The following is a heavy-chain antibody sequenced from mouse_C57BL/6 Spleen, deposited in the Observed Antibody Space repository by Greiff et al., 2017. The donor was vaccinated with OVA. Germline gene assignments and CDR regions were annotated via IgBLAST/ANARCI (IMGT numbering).Heavy chain of an antibody. J-gene: IGHJ1*03. V-gene: IGHV1-26*01. CDR1: GYTFTDYY. CDR2: INPNNGGT. CDR3: AKQIYDGYYGYFDV. Sequence: EVQLQQSGPELVKPGASVKISCKASGYTFTDYYMNWVKQSHGKSLEWIGDINPNNGGTSYNQKFKGKATLTVDKSSSTAYMELRSLTSEDSAVYYCAKQIYDGYYGYFDVWGTGTTVTVSS. D-gene: IGHD2-3*01.